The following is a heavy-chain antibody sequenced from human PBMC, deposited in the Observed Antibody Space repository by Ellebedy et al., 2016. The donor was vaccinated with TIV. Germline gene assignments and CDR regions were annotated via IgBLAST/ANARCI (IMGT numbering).Heavy chain of an antibody. CDR3: ARDPVGVGPAFDV. Sequence: GESLKISCAVSGFSVSSNYLTWVRQAPGEGLEWVSIIHGGDRTNYADSVKGRFTVSTDNSKNTLYLQMDSLRAEDKAIYFCARDPVGVGPAFDVWGQGTMVTVSS. D-gene: IGHD4-23*01. V-gene: IGHV3-66*01. CDR1: GFSVSSNY. CDR2: IHGGDRT. J-gene: IGHJ3*01.